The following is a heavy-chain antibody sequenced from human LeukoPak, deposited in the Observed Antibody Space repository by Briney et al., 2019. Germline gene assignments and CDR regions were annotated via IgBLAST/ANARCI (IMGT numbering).Heavy chain of an antibody. J-gene: IGHJ5*02. Sequence: SETLSLTCTVSGGSISSYYWSWIRQPPGKGLEWIGYIYYSGSTNYNPSLKSRVTISVDTSKNQCSLKLSSVTPADTAVYSCAREGPYDSSNYVHWFAPWGQGTLVTVSS. CDR2: IYYSGST. CDR1: GGSISSYY. CDR3: AREGPYDSSNYVHWFAP. V-gene: IGHV4-59*01. D-gene: IGHD4-11*01.